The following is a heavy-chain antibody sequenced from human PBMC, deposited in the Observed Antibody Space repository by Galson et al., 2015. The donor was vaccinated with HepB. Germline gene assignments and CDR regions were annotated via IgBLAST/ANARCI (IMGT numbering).Heavy chain of an antibody. CDR3: ARENYYDGSGSDAFDM. Sequence: SLRLSCAASGFTFSNFWMSWVRQAPGKGLEWVADIKQDGNEQHYVDSVEGRFTISRDNARNSLFLQMDSLRAEDTAVYYYARENYYDGSGSDAFDMWGQGTMVTVSA. D-gene: IGHD3-22*01. V-gene: IGHV3-7*01. J-gene: IGHJ3*02. CDR1: GFTFSNFW. CDR2: IKQDGNEQ.